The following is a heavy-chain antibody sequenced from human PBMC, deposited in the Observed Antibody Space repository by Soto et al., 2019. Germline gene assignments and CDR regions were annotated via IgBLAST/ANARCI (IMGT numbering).Heavy chain of an antibody. J-gene: IGHJ5*02. CDR3: ARVPSP. CDR2: IYHSGST. V-gene: IGHV4-59*12. CDR1: SGSISPYY. Sequence: SETLSLTCTVSSGSISPYYWTWIRQPPGKGLEWIGYIYHSGSTYYNPSLKSRVTISVDRSKNQFSLKLSSVTAADTAVYYCARVPSPWGQGTLVTVSS.